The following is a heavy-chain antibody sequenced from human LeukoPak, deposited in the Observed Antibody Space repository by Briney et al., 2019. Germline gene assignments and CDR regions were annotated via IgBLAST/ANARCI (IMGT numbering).Heavy chain of an antibody. CDR1: GFTFDDYA. V-gene: IGHV3-9*01. D-gene: IGHD4-17*01. CDR2: ISWNSGSI. CDR3: AKDLSYGDWNYYYYGMDV. J-gene: IGHJ6*02. Sequence: GGSLRLSCAASGFTFDDYAMHWVRQAPGKGLEWVSGISWNSGSIGYADSVKGRFTISRDNAKNSLYLQMNSLRAEDTAVYYCAKDLSYGDWNYYYYGMDVWGQGTTVTVSS.